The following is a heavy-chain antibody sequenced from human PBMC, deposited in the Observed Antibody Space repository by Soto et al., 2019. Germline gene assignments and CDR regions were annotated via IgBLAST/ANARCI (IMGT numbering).Heavy chain of an antibody. CDR1: GFILSDCA. V-gene: IGHV3-48*01. D-gene: IGHD7-27*01. Sequence: PGGSLRLSCATSGFILSDCAMNWVRQAPGKGLEWVSYISSSSSVIDYADSVKGPFTVSRDNARNSLYLQMNSLRAEDTAVYYCARDLSWGSNWYYYMDVWGKGTTVTVSS. CDR2: ISSSSSVI. J-gene: IGHJ6*03. CDR3: ARDLSWGSNWYYYMDV.